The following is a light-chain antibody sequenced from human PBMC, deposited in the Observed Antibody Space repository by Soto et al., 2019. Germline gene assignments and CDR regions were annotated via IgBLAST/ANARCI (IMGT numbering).Light chain of an antibody. Sequence: EIVLTQSPGTLSLSPGERATLSCRASKSVSSSYLAWYQQKPGQAPRLLIYGASSRATGIPDRVSGSGSGTDFTLTFSRLEPEDFAVYYCQQYGSSPPITFGQGTRLEI. J-gene: IGKJ5*01. CDR2: GAS. CDR1: KSVSSSY. V-gene: IGKV3-20*01. CDR3: QQYGSSPPIT.